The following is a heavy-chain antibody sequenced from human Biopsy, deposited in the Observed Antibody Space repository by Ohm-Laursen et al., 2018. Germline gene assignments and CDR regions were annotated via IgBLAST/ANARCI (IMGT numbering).Heavy chain of an antibody. Sequence: ASVKVSCKASGYTFTDYSLHWVRQAPGQGLEWRGWVNPNRGATIYAQKFQGRVTMTSDTSISTAYIELRRLISDETAVYVSARDRMVTIITLVRADTFDIWGQGTLVSVSS. CDR3: ARDRMVTIITLVRADTFDI. J-gene: IGHJ3*02. V-gene: IGHV1-2*02. D-gene: IGHD3-10*01. CDR2: VNPNRGAT. CDR1: GYTFTDYS.